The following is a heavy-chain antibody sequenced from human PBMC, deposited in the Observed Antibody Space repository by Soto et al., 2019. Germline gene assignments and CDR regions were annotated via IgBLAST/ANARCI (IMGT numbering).Heavy chain of an antibody. J-gene: IGHJ5*01. CDR2: IYYTGST. D-gene: IGHD3-10*01. Sequence: PSETLSLTCTVSGGSVSSGNYYWSWIRQPPGKGLEWIGFIYYTGSTSYNPSLKSRVTISMDTSKNQFSLKLTSVTAADTAVYYCARDRKGHYYGSGSYSWFDSWGQGTLVTVSS. CDR1: GGSVSSGNYY. V-gene: IGHV4-61*01. CDR3: ARDRKGHYYGSGSYSWFDS.